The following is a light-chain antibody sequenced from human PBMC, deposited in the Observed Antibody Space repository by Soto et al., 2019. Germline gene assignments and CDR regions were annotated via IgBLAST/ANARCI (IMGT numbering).Light chain of an antibody. J-gene: IGKJ1*01. V-gene: IGKV3-15*01. CDR3: QQSSNWPRT. CDR1: QFISNS. CDR2: GAS. Sequence: EVVMTQSPATLSVSPGERVTLSFRASQFISNSLAWYQQRPGQPPRLLIYGASTRAAGISARFSGSGSGTEFTLTISSLQSEDFAVYYCQQSSNWPRTFGQGTKVDI.